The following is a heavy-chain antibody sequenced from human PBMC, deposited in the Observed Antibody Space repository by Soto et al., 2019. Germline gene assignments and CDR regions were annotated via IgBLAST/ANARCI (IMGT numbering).Heavy chain of an antibody. Sequence: GESLKISCKGSGYSFTSYWIGWVRQMPGKGLERMGIIYPGDSDTRYSPSFQGQVTISADKSISTAYLQWSSLKASDTAMYYCARLKKIVGATMFYYYGMDVWGQGTTVTVSS. CDR2: IYPGDSDT. V-gene: IGHV5-51*01. D-gene: IGHD1-26*01. J-gene: IGHJ6*02. CDR1: GYSFTSYW. CDR3: ARLKKIVGATMFYYYGMDV.